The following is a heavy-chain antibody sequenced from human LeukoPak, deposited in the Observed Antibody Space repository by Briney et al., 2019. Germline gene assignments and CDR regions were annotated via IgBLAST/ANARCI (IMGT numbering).Heavy chain of an antibody. CDR3: ARDLGTSGWYTFDF. V-gene: IGHV6-1*01. Sequence: SQTLSLTCALSGDSLSSKNGAWNWIRQSPSRGLEWLVRTYYRSKWYDEYADSVKVRVTISPDTSKNQFSLPVYSVTPEDTAVYYCARDLGTSGWYTFDFWGQGTLVTVSS. D-gene: IGHD6-19*01. CDR2: TYYRSKWYD. CDR1: GDSLSSKNGA. J-gene: IGHJ5*01.